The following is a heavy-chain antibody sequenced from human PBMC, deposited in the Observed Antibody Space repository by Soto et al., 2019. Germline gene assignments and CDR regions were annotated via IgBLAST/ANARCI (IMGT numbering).Heavy chain of an antibody. J-gene: IGHJ6*02. CDR2: ISGSGGST. D-gene: IGHD3-10*01. Sequence: GGSLRLSCAASGFTFSSYAMSWVRQAPGKGLEWVSAISGSGGSTYYADSVKGRFTISSDNSKNTLYLQMNSLRAEDTAVYYCAKDSYGDPGPYYYYYYGMDVWGQGTTVTVSS. CDR1: GFTFSSYA. V-gene: IGHV3-23*01. CDR3: AKDSYGDPGPYYYYYYGMDV.